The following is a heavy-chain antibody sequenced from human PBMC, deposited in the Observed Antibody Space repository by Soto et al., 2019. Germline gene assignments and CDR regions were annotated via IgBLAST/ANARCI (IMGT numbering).Heavy chain of an antibody. Sequence: PGESLKISCKGSGYSFTSYWIGWVRQMPGKGLEWMGIIYPGDSDTRYSPSFQGQVTISADKSISTAYLQWSSLKASDTAMYYCARRPLLTDYYDSSGYPEAFGIWGQGTMVTVSS. CDR2: IYPGDSDT. D-gene: IGHD3-22*01. V-gene: IGHV5-51*01. CDR3: ARRPLLTDYYDSSGYPEAFGI. J-gene: IGHJ3*02. CDR1: GYSFTSYW.